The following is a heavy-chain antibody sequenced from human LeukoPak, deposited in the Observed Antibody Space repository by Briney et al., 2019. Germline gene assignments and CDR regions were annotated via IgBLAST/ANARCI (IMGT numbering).Heavy chain of an antibody. D-gene: IGHD3-10*01. CDR3: ARGTMVRGVLRDNYYYMDV. V-gene: IGHV1-46*01. CDR1: GYTFTSYY. J-gene: IGHJ6*03. CDR2: INPSGGST. Sequence: GASVKVSCKASGYTFTSYYMHWVRQAPGQGLEWMGIINPSGGSTSYAQKFQGRVTMTGDTSTSTVYMELSSLRSEDTAVYYCARGTMVRGVLRDNYYYMDVWGKGTTVTISS.